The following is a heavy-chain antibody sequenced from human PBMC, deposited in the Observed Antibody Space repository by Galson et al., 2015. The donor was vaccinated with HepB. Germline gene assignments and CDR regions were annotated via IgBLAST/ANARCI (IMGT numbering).Heavy chain of an antibody. CDR3: ARDLCGGSCYKPGEWFDP. CDR2: INAGNGNT. CDR1: GYTFTSYA. D-gene: IGHD2-15*01. V-gene: IGHV1-3*01. J-gene: IGHJ5*02. Sequence: SVKVSCKASGYTFTSYAMHWVRQAPGQRLEWMGWINAGNGNTKYSQKFQGRVTITRDTSASTAYMELSSLRSEDTAVYYCARDLCGGSCYKPGEWFDPWGQGTLVTVSS.